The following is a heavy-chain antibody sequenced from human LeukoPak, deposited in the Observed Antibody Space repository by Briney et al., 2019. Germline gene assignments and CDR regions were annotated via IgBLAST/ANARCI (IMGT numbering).Heavy chain of an antibody. Sequence: SETLSLTCTVSGDFISRYYWSWIRQPPGKGLEWIGSIYYSGSTYYNPSLKSRVTISVDTSKNQFSLKLSSVTAADTAVYYCARQIGYCSSTSCYGYNWFDPWGQGTLVTVSS. CDR1: GDFISRYY. J-gene: IGHJ5*02. V-gene: IGHV4-39*01. D-gene: IGHD2-2*01. CDR3: ARQIGYCSSTSCYGYNWFDP. CDR2: IYYSGST.